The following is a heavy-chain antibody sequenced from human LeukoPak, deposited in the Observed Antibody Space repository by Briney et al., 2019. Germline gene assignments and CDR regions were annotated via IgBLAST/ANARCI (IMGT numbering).Heavy chain of an antibody. D-gene: IGHD1-26*01. CDR3: ASRQSGSWAGFDY. V-gene: IGHV3-74*01. CDR1: GFTFSNYW. J-gene: IGHJ4*02. CDR2: INKDGSSI. Sequence: GGSLRLSCAASGFTFSNYWMHWARLAPGKGLVWVSRINKDGSSISYADSVKGRFTISRDNAKNSLYLQMNSLRAEDTAVYYCASRQSGSWAGFDYWGQGTLVTVSS.